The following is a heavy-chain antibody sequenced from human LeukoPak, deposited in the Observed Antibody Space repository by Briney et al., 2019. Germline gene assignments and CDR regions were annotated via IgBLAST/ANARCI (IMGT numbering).Heavy chain of an antibody. CDR3: ARAFTSASGWYYFDY. CDR2: IYYSGST. CDR1: GGSTSSYY. V-gene: IGHV4-59*01. D-gene: IGHD6-19*01. Sequence: SETLSLTCTVSGGSTSSYYWSWIRQPPGKGLEWIGYIYYSGSTNYNPSLKSRVTISVDTSKNQFSLKLSSVTAADTAVYYCARAFTSASGWYYFDYWGQGTLVTVSS. J-gene: IGHJ4*02.